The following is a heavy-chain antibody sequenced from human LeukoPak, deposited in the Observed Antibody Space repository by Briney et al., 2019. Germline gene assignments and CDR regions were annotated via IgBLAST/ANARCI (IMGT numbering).Heavy chain of an antibody. CDR1: GGSISNYY. Sequence: SETPSLTCTVSGGSISNYYWNWFLQPPGKGLEWIGYIYYSGSTNYNPSLKSRITISVDTSKNQFSLKLSSVTAADTAVYYCARDRGYSYGYGMDVWGKGTTVTVSS. J-gene: IGHJ6*04. D-gene: IGHD5-18*01. V-gene: IGHV4-59*12. CDR3: ARDRGYSYGYGMDV. CDR2: IYYSGST.